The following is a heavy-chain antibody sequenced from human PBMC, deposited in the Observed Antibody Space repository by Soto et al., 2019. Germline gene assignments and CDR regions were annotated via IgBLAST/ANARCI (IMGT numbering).Heavy chain of an antibody. CDR1: GFTFSVYS. CDR2: ITSDTKTI. CDR3: ARSVEGHFDY. D-gene: IGHD6-19*01. V-gene: IGHV3-48*02. J-gene: IGHJ4*02. Sequence: EVQLVESGGDLVQRGGSLRLSCVASGFTFSVYSMNWVRQAPGKGLEWFSYITSDTKTIKYADSVKGRFTISRDNAKNSVYLQMNSLRDKDRAVYYCARSVEGHFDYWGQGTVVTVSS.